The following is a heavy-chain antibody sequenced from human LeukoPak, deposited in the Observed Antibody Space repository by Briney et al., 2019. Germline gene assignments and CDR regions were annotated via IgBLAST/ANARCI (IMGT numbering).Heavy chain of an antibody. V-gene: IGHV3-7*01. CDR3: ATGLSSSWSNDAFDI. CDR1: GFSFSDYL. Sequence: PGGSLRLSCVVSGFSFSDYLMSWVRQAPGKGLEWVANIKKDGSEKYYVDSVKGRFTISRDNSKNTLYLQMNSLRAEDTAVYYCATGLSSSWSNDAFDIWGQGTMVTVSS. J-gene: IGHJ3*02. CDR2: IKKDGSEK. D-gene: IGHD6-13*01.